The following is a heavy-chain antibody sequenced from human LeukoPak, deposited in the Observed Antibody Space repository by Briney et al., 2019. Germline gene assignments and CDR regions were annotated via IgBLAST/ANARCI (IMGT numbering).Heavy chain of an antibody. J-gene: IGHJ5*02. CDR2: INPSGGST. CDR1: GYTFTSYY. CDR3: ARSIAEAVNRDWFDP. V-gene: IGHV1-46*01. D-gene: IGHD6-13*01. Sequence: ASVKVSCKASGYTFTSYYMHWVRQAPGQGVEWMGIINPSGGSTSYAQKFQGRVTMTRDTSKSTVYMEVSSLRSEDTAVCYCARSIAEAVNRDWFDPWGQGTLVTVSS.